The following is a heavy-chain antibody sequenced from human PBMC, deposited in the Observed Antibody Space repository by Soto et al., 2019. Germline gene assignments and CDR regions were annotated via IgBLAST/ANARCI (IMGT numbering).Heavy chain of an antibody. CDR1: GGSFTGYY. V-gene: IGHV4-34*01. CDR3: ARTGGMDL. J-gene: IGHJ6*02. CDR2: INHRGST. Sequence: QVQLQQWGAGLLKPSETLSLTCAVYGGSFTGYYWSWLRQPQGKGPEWIGEINHRGSTKYNPSLENRVTISVDTSKSQFSLKLNSVSAADTAVYYCARTGGMDLWSQGATVTVSS.